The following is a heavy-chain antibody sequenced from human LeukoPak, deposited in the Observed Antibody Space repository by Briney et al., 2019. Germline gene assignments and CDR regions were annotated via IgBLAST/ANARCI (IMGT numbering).Heavy chain of an antibody. J-gene: IGHJ4*02. D-gene: IGHD3-10*01. V-gene: IGHV3-23*01. CDR2: LSGSGGGT. CDR3: AKRGVVIRVILVGFHKEAYYFDS. CDR1: GITLSNYG. Sequence: PGGSLRLSCAVSGITLSNYGMSWVRQAPGKGLEWVAGLSGSGGGTNYADSVKGRFTFSRDNAKNTLYLQMNSLRAEDTAVYFCAKRGVVIRVILVGFHKEAYYFDSWGQGALVTVSS.